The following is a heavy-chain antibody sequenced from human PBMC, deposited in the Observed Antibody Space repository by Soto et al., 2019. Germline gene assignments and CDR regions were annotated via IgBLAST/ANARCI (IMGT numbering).Heavy chain of an antibody. V-gene: IGHV3-64D*06. Sequence: LRLSCSASGFTVSSYAMHWVRQAPGKGLEYVSGVRGNGDPPFYADSVKGRFTISRDNSKNTLYLQMSSLSADDTAVYYCVKSRGGNNFDFFDWGQGALVTVSS. D-gene: IGHD5-12*01. J-gene: IGHJ4*02. CDR3: VKSRGGNNFDFFD. CDR2: VRGNGDPP. CDR1: GFTVSSYA.